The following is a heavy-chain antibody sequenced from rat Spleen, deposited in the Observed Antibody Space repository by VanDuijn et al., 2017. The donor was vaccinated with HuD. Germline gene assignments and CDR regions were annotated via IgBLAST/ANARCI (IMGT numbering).Heavy chain of an antibody. J-gene: IGHJ2*01. CDR3: ATYSGRFDY. CDR2: ITHTGDST. D-gene: IGHD1-1*01. V-gene: IGHV5-31*01. CDR1: GFTFNNYW. Sequence: EVQLVESGGGLVQPGRSLKLSCITSGFTFNNYWMTWIRQAPGKGLEWVASITHTGDSTYYPDSVKGRFTISRDNAKSTQYLQMDSLRSEDTATYYCATYSGRFDYWGQGVMVTVSS.